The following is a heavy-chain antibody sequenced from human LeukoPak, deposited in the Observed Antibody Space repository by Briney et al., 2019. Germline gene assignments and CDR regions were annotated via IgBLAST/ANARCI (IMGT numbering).Heavy chain of an antibody. CDR1: GFTFSSYA. Sequence: PGGSLRLSCAASGFTFSSYAMSWVGQAPGKGLEWVSGISGSGATTYYTDSVKGRFTISRDNSKNTLFLQMNSLRAEDTAVYYSASSKSPTRHFDYWGQGTLVTVSS. CDR2: ISGSGATT. J-gene: IGHJ4*02. D-gene: IGHD2-15*01. V-gene: IGHV3-23*01. CDR3: ASSKSPTRHFDY.